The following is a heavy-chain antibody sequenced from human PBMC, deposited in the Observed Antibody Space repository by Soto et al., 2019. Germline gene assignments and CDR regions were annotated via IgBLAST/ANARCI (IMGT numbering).Heavy chain of an antibody. D-gene: IGHD3-3*01. V-gene: IGHV3-9*01. CDR3: AKAGVWSGYYSLVDN. Sequence: EVQLVESGGGLVQPGRSLRLSCAASGFTFDDYAMHWVRQAPGKGLEWVSGISWNSGSIGYADSVKGRITISRDNAKNSLYMQMNSLSAEDTALYYCAKAGVWSGYYSLVDNWGQGTLVTVSS. J-gene: IGHJ4*02. CDR2: ISWNSGSI. CDR1: GFTFDDYA.